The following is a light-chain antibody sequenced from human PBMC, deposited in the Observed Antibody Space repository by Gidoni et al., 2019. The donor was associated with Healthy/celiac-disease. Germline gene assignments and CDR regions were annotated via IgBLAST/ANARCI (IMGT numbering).Light chain of an antibody. CDR3: QQGYSTPPT. Sequence: DIQMTQSPSSLYASVGDRVTITCRASQSISSYLNWYQQKPGKAPKLLIYAASSLQSGVPSRFSGSGSGTDFTLTISRLQPEDFATYYCQQGYSTPPTFGQGTKVEIK. CDR1: QSISSY. J-gene: IGKJ1*01. CDR2: AAS. V-gene: IGKV1-39*01.